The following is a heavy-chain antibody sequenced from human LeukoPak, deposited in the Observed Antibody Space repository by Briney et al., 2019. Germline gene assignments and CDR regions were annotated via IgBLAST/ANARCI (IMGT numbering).Heavy chain of an antibody. D-gene: IGHD1-26*01. Sequence: GGSLRLSCAASGFTFSSYGMHWVRRAPGKGLEWVSTIEVSGAMTHYADSVKGRFTISRDTSKSTLFLQMTNLRVEDTAVYYCAKPLGGSYLFDLWGPGTLVIVSS. J-gene: IGHJ4*02. CDR1: GFTFSSYG. V-gene: IGHV3-23*01. CDR2: IEVSGAMT. CDR3: AKPLGGSYLFDL.